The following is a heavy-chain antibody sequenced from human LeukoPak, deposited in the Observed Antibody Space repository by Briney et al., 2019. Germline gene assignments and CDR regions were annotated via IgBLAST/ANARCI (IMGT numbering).Heavy chain of an antibody. CDR3: ARDYYDSRGFDL. D-gene: IGHD3-22*01. V-gene: IGHV3-66*01. Sequence: GGSLRLSCAASGFTVSSNHMSWVRQAPGKGREWVSLLYSGGSIYYADSVKGRFTISRDNSKNTLDLQMNSLRAEDTAVYYCARDYYDSRGFDLWGRGTLVTVSS. J-gene: IGHJ2*01. CDR2: LYSGGSI. CDR1: GFTVSSNH.